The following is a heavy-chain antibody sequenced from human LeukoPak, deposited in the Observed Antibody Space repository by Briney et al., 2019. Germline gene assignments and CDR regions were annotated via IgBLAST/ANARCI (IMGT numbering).Heavy chain of an antibody. J-gene: IGHJ4*02. V-gene: IGHV1-2*02. Sequence: ASVKVSCKASGYTFTGYYMHWVRQAPGQGLEWMGWINPNSGGTNYAQKFQGRVTMTRDTSNSTAYMELSRLRSDDTAVYYCARDGDGYCSGGSCYTLDYWGQGTLVTVSS. D-gene: IGHD2-15*01. CDR3: ARDGDGYCSGGSCYTLDY. CDR2: INPNSGGT. CDR1: GYTFTGYY.